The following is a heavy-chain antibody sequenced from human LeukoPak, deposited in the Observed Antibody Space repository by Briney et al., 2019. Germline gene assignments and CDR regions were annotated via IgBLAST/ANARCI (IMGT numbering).Heavy chain of an antibody. J-gene: IGHJ6*02. CDR2: IYHSGST. V-gene: IGHV4-30-2*01. CDR3: ARGYWVRGVLEYYYYGMDV. D-gene: IGHD3-10*01. Sequence: SETLSLTCAVSGGSISSGGYSWSWIRQPPGKGLEWIGYIYHSGSTYYNPSLKSRVTISVDRSKNQFSLKLSSVTAADTAVYYCARGYWVRGVLEYYYYGMDVWGQGTTVTVSS. CDR1: GGSISSGGYS.